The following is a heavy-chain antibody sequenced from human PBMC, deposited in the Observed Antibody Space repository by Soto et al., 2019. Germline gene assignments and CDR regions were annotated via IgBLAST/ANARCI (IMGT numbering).Heavy chain of an antibody. J-gene: IGHJ3*02. CDR3: ARIDGSFWSGYSAFDI. D-gene: IGHD3-3*01. V-gene: IGHV3-20*01. CDR1: GFTFDDYG. Sequence: GGSLRLSCAASGFTFDDYGMSWVRQGPGKGLEWVSGISWNGGSTGYARAVKDRFTISRDNAKNSLYLQMNSLRAEDTALYHCARIDGSFWSGYSAFDIWGQGTMVTVSS. CDR2: ISWNGGST.